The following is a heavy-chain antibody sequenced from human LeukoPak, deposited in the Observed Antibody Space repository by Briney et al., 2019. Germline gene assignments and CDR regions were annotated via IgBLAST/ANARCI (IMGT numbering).Heavy chain of an antibody. V-gene: IGHV3-33*01. D-gene: IGHD2-2*01. J-gene: IGHJ5*02. CDR2: IWYDGSNK. Sequence: GRSLRLSCAASGFTFSSYGMHWVRQAPGKGLEWVAVIWYDGSNKYYADSVKGRFTISRDNSKNTLYLQMNSLRAEDTAVYYCARDSTGYQLHTWGQGTLVTVSS. CDR1: GFTFSSYG. CDR3: ARDSTGYQLHT.